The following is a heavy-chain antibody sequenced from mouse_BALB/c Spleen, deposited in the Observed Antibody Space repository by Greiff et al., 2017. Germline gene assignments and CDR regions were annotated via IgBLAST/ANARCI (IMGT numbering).Heavy chain of an antibody. Sequence: VQVVESGPGLVAPSQSLSITCTVSGFSLTSYGVHWVRQPPGKGLEWLGVIWAGGSTNYNSALMSRLSISKDNSKSQVFLKMNSLQTDDTATYYCAKSDYLDYWGQGTTLTVSS. V-gene: IGHV2-9*02. CDR3: AKSDYLDY. CDR2: IWAGGST. CDR1: GFSLTSYG. D-gene: IGHD2-4*01. J-gene: IGHJ2*01.